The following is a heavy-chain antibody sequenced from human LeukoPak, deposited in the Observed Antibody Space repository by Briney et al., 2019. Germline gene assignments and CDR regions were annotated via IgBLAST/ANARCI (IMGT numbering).Heavy chain of an antibody. CDR2: ISGSGGDT. V-gene: IGHV3-23*01. D-gene: IGHD6-19*01. CDR3: AKGLYSSGWYVGSRGSYYFDY. CDR1: GFTFSNYA. Sequence: GSLRLSCAASGFTFSNYAMNWVRQAPGKGLEWVSAISGSGGDTYYADSVKGRFTMSRDNSKNTLYLQMNSLRAEDTAVYYCAKGLYSSGWYVGSRGSYYFDYWGQGTLVTVSS. J-gene: IGHJ4*02.